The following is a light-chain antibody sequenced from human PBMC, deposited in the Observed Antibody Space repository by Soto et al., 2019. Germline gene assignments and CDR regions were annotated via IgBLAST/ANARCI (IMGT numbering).Light chain of an antibody. CDR2: GAS. CDR1: QSMDNK. J-gene: IGKJ1*01. CDR3: QQYKDWRT. Sequence: IVMTESPATLSVSPGERAALACRASQSMDNKLAWYQQRPGQAPRLLIYGASIRATGIPARFSGSGSGTEFTLTISGLQSEDFGVYYCQQYKDWRTFGQGTKVDTK. V-gene: IGKV3-15*01.